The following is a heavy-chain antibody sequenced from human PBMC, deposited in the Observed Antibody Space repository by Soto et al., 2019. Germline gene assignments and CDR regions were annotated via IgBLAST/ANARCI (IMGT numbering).Heavy chain of an antibody. Sequence: PWGSLRLSCAASGVTFTSYAITLVRQVPLEGLQWVSSISKSGDSTYYADSVKGRFTTSRDNSKNTLYLQMNSLRAEDTAIYYCAKGSFGFDYWGQGALVTVSS. CDR3: AKGSFGFDY. V-gene: IGHV3-23*01. D-gene: IGHD3-10*01. CDR1: GVTFTSYA. J-gene: IGHJ4*02. CDR2: ISKSGDST.